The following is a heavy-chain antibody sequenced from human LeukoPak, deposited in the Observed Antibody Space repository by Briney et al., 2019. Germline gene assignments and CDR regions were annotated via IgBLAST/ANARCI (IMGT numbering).Heavy chain of an antibody. V-gene: IGHV5-51*01. D-gene: IGHD3-10*01. CDR2: IYPDDSDT. J-gene: IGHJ2*01. CDR3: ARHKLWFGEEWYFDL. Sequence: GESLKISCKASGYNFIPYWIGWVRQMPGKGLEWMGIIYPDDSDTRYSPSFQGQVTISVDKSINTAYLQWNGLKASDSAMYYCARHKLWFGEEWYFDLWGRGTLVTVSS. CDR1: GYNFIPYW.